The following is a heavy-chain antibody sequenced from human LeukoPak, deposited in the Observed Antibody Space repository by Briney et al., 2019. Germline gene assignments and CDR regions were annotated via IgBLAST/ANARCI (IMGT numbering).Heavy chain of an antibody. CDR1: GGSFSGYY. CDR3: ARGRDPY. CDR2: INHSGST. J-gene: IGHJ4*02. D-gene: IGHD5-24*01. V-gene: IGHV4-34*01. Sequence: MPSETLSLTCAVYGGSFSGYYWAWIRQPPGRGLEWIGEINHSGSTNYNPSLKSRVTISVDTSKSQFSPKLNSVTAADTAMYYCARGRDPYWGQGTLVTVSS.